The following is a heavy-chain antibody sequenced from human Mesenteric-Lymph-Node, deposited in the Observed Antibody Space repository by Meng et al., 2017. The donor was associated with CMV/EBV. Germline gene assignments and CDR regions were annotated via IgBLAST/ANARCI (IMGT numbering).Heavy chain of an antibody. V-gene: IGHV3-23*01. Sequence: GGSLRLSCAASGFTFSSYSMNWVRQAPGKGLEWVSVISGSGVNILYADSVKGRFTISRDNSQNTLYLQMNSLRAEDTAVYYCAKLDGRSIMVRGVINDAFDIWGQGTMVTVSS. J-gene: IGHJ3*02. CDR3: AKLDGRSIMVRGVINDAFDI. CDR2: ISGSGVNI. D-gene: IGHD3-10*01. CDR1: GFTFSSYS.